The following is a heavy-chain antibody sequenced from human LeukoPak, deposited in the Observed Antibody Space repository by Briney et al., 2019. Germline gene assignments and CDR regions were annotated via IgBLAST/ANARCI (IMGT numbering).Heavy chain of an antibody. CDR3: DPHDSSSHF. CDR1: GFIFSSYA. D-gene: IGHD6-6*01. J-gene: IGHJ4*02. Sequence: GGSLRLSCAASGFIFSSYAMHWVRQAPGKGLEWVAFISSDGSNKYDADSVKGRFTISRDNSKNTLYLQMNSLGDEDTAVYYCDPHDSSSHFWGQGTLVTVSS. V-gene: IGHV3-30-3*01. CDR2: ISSDGSNK.